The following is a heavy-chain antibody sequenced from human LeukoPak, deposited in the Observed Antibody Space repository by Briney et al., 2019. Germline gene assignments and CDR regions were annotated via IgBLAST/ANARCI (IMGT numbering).Heavy chain of an antibody. V-gene: IGHV3-48*02. CDR1: GFTFSSYS. D-gene: IGHD6-19*01. CDR3: AREGSGWYEGVFDY. J-gene: IGHJ4*02. CDR2: ISSSSSTI. Sequence: VGSLRLSCAATGFTFSSYSMNKVRQAPGKGLEWFSYISSSSSTIYYADSVKGRFTISRDNAKNSLYLQMNSLRDEDTAVYYCAREGSGWYEGVFDYWGQGTLVTVSS.